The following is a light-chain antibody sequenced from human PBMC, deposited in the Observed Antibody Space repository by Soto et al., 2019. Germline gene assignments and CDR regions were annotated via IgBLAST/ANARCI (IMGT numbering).Light chain of an antibody. CDR3: HHYYLTPWT. Sequence: DIVMTQSPDSLAVSLGERATINCKSSQSILYSPNNKNYLAWYQQKPGQPPKLLIYWASTRESGVPDRFSGSGSGTEFTLTINSLQAEDVAVYYCHHYYLTPWTFGQGTKVELK. V-gene: IGKV4-1*01. CDR1: QSILYSPNNKNY. CDR2: WAS. J-gene: IGKJ1*01.